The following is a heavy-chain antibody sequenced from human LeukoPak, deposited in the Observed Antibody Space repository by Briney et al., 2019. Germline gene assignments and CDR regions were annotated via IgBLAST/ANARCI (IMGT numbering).Heavy chain of an antibody. J-gene: IGHJ4*02. CDR1: GYTFTGYY. D-gene: IGHD3-3*01. CDR3: ARSFWSGYYGFDY. CDR2: INPNSGGT. Sequence: ASVKVSCKASGYTFTGYYMHWVRQAPGQGLEWIGWINPNSGGTNYAQKFQGRVTMTRDTSISTAYMELSRLRSDDTAVYYCARSFWSGYYGFDYWGQGTLVTVSS. V-gene: IGHV1-2*02.